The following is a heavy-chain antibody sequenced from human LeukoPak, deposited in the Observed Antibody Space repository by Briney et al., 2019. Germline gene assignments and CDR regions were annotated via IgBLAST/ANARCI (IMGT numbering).Heavy chain of an antibody. J-gene: IGHJ4*02. D-gene: IGHD3-22*01. CDR1: AFTFSNYA. Sequence: PGRSLRLTCAASAFTFSNYAIDWVRQAPGKGLEWVAVISYDGSKKCYADSVKGRFTISRDNSKNTLYLQMDSLRAEDTAVYYCATAQREYYYDSSGIMGNWGQGTLVTVSS. CDR2: ISYDGSKK. V-gene: IGHV3-30*04. CDR3: ATAQREYYYDSSGIMGN.